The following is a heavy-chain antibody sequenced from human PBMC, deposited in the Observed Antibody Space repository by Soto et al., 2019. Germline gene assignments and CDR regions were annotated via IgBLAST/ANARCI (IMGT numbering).Heavy chain of an antibody. CDR1: GFTFSSYG. CDR3: ARVGLMAAAGTPYYYYYGMDV. J-gene: IGHJ6*02. CDR2: IWYDGSNK. D-gene: IGHD6-13*01. V-gene: IGHV3-33*01. Sequence: QVQLVESGGGVVQPGRSLRLSCAASGFTFSSYGMHWVRQAPGKGLEWVAVIWYDGSNKYYADSVKGRFTISRDNSKNTLYLQMNSLRAEDTAVYYCARVGLMAAAGTPYYYYYGMDVWGQGTTVTVSS.